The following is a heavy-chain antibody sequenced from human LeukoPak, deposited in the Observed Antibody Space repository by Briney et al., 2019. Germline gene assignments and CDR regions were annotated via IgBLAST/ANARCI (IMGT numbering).Heavy chain of an antibody. CDR2: ISASGDDT. Sequence: GGSLRLSCAASGFTFSVHSMTWVRQAPGKGLEWVSGISASGDDTYYADSVKGRFTISRDNSKSTVDLQMNSLRVEDMAVYYCTKWTGYGDSRGQGTLVTVSS. CDR3: TKWTGYGDS. J-gene: IGHJ4*02. CDR1: GFTFSVHS. V-gene: IGHV3-23*01. D-gene: IGHD5-12*01.